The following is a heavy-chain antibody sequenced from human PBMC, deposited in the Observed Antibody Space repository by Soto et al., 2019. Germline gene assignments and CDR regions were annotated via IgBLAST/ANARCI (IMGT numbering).Heavy chain of an antibody. J-gene: IGHJ6*02. CDR2: INPNSGGT. D-gene: IGHD6-13*01. CDR1: GYTFTGYY. CDR3: ARDSHYSSSFYGMDV. Sequence: QVQLVQSGAEVKKPGASVKVSCKASGYTFTGYYMHWVRQAPGQGLEWMGWINPNSGGTNYAQKFQGWVTMTRDTSINTAYMELSRLRSDDTAVYYCARDSHYSSSFYGMDVWGQGTTVTVSS. V-gene: IGHV1-2*04.